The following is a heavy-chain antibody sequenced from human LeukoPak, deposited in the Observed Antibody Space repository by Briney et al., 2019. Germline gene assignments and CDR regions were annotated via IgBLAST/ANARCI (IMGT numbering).Heavy chain of an antibody. J-gene: IGHJ4*02. Sequence: GGSLRLSCAASGFTFSSYWMNWVRQAPGKGLEWVANIKQDGSEKYYVDSVKGRFAISRDNAKNSLYLQMNSLRAEDTAVYYCARTWGILYYYDSSGYLHWGQGTLVTVSS. V-gene: IGHV3-7*01. CDR1: GFTFSSYW. CDR2: IKQDGSEK. CDR3: ARTWGILYYYDSSGYLH. D-gene: IGHD3-22*01.